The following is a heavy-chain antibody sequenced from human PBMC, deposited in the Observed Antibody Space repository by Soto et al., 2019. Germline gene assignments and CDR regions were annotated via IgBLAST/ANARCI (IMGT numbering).Heavy chain of an antibody. D-gene: IGHD6-19*01. CDR1: GYTFTSYA. CDR3: ARDGYSSGWYGYYYYYYMDV. CDR2: INAGNGNT. J-gene: IGHJ6*03. Sequence: QVQLVQSGAEVKKPGASVKVSCKASGYTFTSYAMHWVRQAPGQRLEWMGWINAGNGNTKYSQKFQGRVTITRDTSARTAYMELSSLRSEDTAVYYCARDGYSSGWYGYYYYYYMDVWGKGTTVTVSS. V-gene: IGHV1-3*01.